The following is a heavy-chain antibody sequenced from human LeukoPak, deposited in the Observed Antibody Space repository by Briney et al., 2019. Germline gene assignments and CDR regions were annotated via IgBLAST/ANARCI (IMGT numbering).Heavy chain of an antibody. CDR3: ARTTSFTASGYDY. J-gene: IGHJ4*02. Sequence: ASLKVSCKASGYTFTNYHINWVLQAAGQGLQWMGWMNPNNGDSGYAQKFQGRVTITRDTSISTAYMELRSLRSDDTALYFCARTTSFTASGYDYWGQGTLVTVSS. CDR1: GYTFTNYH. CDR2: MNPNNGDS. D-gene: IGHD6-25*01. V-gene: IGHV1-8*03.